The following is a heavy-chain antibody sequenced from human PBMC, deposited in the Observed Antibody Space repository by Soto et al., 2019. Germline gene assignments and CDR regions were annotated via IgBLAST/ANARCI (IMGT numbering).Heavy chain of an antibody. D-gene: IGHD3-10*01. J-gene: IGHJ4*02. V-gene: IGHV4-59*01. CDR2: IYHIGTT. Sequence: SETLSLTCAVSGDSMSPFYWSWIRQPPGKGLEWIGYIYHIGTTTYNPSLESRVTISLDSSKNQFSLKLTSVTAADTAVYYCARFRRNYFGVWGQGTLVTVSS. CDR3: ARFRRNYFGV. CDR1: GDSMSPFY.